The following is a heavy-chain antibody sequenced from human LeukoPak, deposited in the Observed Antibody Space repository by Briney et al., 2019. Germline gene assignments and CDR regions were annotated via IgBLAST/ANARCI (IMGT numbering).Heavy chain of an antibody. V-gene: IGHV4-61*01. CDR2: IHDSGST. D-gene: IGHD3-16*01. CDR1: GGSICSSSYY. Sequence: PSETLSLTCTVSGGSICSSSYYWRWIRQPPGKGLEWIEYIHDSGSTNYNPSLKSRVTISVHTSKTQFSLKLSSVTAADTAMYYCARDRRHDYITGGDAFDIWGQGTMVTVSS. J-gene: IGHJ3*02. CDR3: ARDRRHDYITGGDAFDI.